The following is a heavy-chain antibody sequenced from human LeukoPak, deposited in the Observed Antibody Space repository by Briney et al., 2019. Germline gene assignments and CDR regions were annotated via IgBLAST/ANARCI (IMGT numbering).Heavy chain of an antibody. CDR1: GFTFSSYG. CDR3: AKGQGIRWGAFDI. V-gene: IGHV3-30*18. Sequence: SGRSLRLSCAASGFTFSSYGMHWVRQAPGKGLEWVAVISYDGSNKYYADSVKGRFTISRDNSKNTLYLQMNSLRAEDTAVYYCAKGQGIRWGAFDIWGQGTMVTVSS. D-gene: IGHD3-16*01. J-gene: IGHJ3*02. CDR2: ISYDGSNK.